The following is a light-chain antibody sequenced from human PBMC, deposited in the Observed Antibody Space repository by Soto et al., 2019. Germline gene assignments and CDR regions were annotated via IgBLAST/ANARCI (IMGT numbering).Light chain of an antibody. J-gene: IGKJ5*01. Sequence: ERVMTQSPATLSVSPGERATLSCRASQSVSTNLAWYQQKPGEAPRLLIYGASTRATGIPDRFSGSGSETDFTLTISSLQSEDSAVYYCQQYHNWPPITFGQGTRLEIK. CDR3: QQYHNWPPIT. CDR1: QSVSTN. V-gene: IGKV3D-15*01. CDR2: GAS.